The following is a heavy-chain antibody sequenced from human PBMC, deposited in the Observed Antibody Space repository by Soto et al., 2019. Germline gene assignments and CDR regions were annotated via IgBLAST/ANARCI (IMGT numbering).Heavy chain of an antibody. CDR1: GGSISSYY. CDR3: ASAMVRGVILTS. V-gene: IGHV4-59*01. J-gene: IGHJ5*02. Sequence: ETLSLTCTVSGGSISSYYWSWIRQPPGKGLEWIGYIYYSGSTNYNPSLKSRVTISVDTSKNQFSLKLSSVTAADTAVYYCASAMVRGVILTSWGQGTLVTVS. CDR2: IYYSGST. D-gene: IGHD3-10*01.